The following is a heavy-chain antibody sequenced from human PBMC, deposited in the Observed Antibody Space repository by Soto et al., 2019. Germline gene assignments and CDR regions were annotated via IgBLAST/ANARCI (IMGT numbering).Heavy chain of an antibody. J-gene: IGHJ6*02. CDR1: GYTFTSYG. CDR2: ISAYNGNT. Sequence: ASVKVSCKASGYTFTSYGISWVRQAPGQGLEWMGWISAYNGNTNYAQKLQGRVTMTTDTSTSTAYMELRSLRSDDTAVYYCARDSSGYYYYYYRMDVWGQGNTVTVSS. CDR3: ARDSSGYYYYYYRMDV. D-gene: IGHD3-22*01. V-gene: IGHV1-18*01.